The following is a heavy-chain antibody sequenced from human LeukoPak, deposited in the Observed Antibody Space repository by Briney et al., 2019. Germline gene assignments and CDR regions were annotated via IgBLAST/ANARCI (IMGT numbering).Heavy chain of an antibody. J-gene: IGHJ4*02. CDR3: ARVYYYDSSGSNMTPLYFDY. CDR2: IYYSGST. Sequence: SETLSLTCTVSGGSISSYCWSWIRQPPGKGLEWIGYIYYSGSTNYNPSLKSRVTISVDTSKNQFSLKLSSVTAADTAVYYCARVYYYDSSGSNMTPLYFDYWGQGTLVTVSS. CDR1: GGSISSYC. V-gene: IGHV4-59*01. D-gene: IGHD3-22*01.